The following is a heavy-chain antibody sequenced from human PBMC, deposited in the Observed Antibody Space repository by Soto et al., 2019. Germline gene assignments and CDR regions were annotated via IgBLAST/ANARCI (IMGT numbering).Heavy chain of an antibody. CDR2: FRAGGDDGTT. D-gene: IGHD3-10*01. J-gene: IGHJ4*02. V-gene: IGHV3-23*01. CDR3: AKKVNSGSGSQYFDY. CDR1: GFTFRTYT. Sequence: PGGSLRLSCISSGFTFRTYTMNWVRQAPGKGLEWVSGFRAGGDDGTTYYADSVKGRFTISRDNSKNTLFLQMNSLRAEDTAIYYCAKKVNSGSGSQYFDYFGQGTLVTVSS.